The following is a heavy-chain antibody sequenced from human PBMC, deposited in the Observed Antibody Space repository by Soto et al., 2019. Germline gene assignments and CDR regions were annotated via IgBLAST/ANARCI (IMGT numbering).Heavy chain of an antibody. CDR1: GYTITTFG. CDR2: ISPYNGNT. D-gene: IGHD3-10*01. CDR3: ARVYDSYGLGAFDY. Sequence: QVQLVQSGAEVKKPGASVKVSCKASGYTITTFGITWVRQAPGQGLEWMGWISPYNGNTRYAQKFQGRVTMTTDAMTTDRSTTVAYMELMSLRSDDTAVYYCARVYDSYGLGAFDYWGQGTLVTVSS. J-gene: IGHJ4*02. V-gene: IGHV1-18*04.